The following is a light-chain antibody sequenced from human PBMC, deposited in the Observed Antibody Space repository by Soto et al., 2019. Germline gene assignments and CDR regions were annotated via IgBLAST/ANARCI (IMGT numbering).Light chain of an antibody. CDR1: QSVRSSY. J-gene: IGKJ2*01. CDR3: LQYGTPPYT. Sequence: EIVLTQSPGTLSLSPGEGATLSCRASQSVRSSYLAWYQQKPGQAPRLLIYAASSRATGIPDRFSGSGSGTDFTLTISRLEPEDFAVYYCLQYGTPPYTFGQGTKLEI. CDR2: AAS. V-gene: IGKV3-20*01.